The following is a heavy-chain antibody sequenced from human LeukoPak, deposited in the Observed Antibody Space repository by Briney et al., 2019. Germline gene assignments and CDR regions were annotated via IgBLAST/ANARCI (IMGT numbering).Heavy chain of an antibody. Sequence: GGSLRLSCAVSGFTFRSYWMSWVRQAPGKGLEWVANIKQDGSEKNYVDSVKGRFIISRDNAKNSLYLQMNSLRAEDSAVYYCGASVFWWGQGTLVTVSS. V-gene: IGHV3-7*03. CDR2: IKQDGSEK. CDR3: GASVFW. J-gene: IGHJ4*02. CDR1: GFTFRSYW. D-gene: IGHD3-3*01.